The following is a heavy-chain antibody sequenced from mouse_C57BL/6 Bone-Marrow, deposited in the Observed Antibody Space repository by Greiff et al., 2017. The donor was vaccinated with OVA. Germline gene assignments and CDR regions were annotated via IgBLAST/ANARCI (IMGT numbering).Heavy chain of an antibody. J-gene: IGHJ2*01. CDR1: GFTFSSYG. D-gene: IGHD2-12*01. CDR3: ARHATTDFDY. V-gene: IGHV5-6*01. CDR2: ISSGGSYT. Sequence: EVKLVESGGDLVKPGGSLKLSCAASGFTFSSYGMSWVRQTPDKRLEWVATISSGGSYTYYPDSVKGRFTISRDNAKNTLYLQMSSLKSEDTAMYDCARHATTDFDYWGQGTTLTVSS.